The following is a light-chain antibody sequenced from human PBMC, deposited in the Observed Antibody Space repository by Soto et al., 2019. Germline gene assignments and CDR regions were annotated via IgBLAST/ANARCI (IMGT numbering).Light chain of an antibody. CDR1: QSVSRNY. J-gene: IGKJ1*01. Sequence: IVLTQSPGTLSLSPGERATLSCRASQSVSRNYLAWYQRKPGQAPRLLIYGASSRAAGIPGRFSGSGSGTDFTLTISRLEPEDFAVYYCQQYGSSPWTFGLGTKVDNK. CDR2: GAS. CDR3: QQYGSSPWT. V-gene: IGKV3-20*01.